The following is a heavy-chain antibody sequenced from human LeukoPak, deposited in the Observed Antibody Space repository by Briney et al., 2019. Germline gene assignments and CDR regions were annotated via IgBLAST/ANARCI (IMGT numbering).Heavy chain of an antibody. CDR3: ARGATYYDFWTASYYYYYMDV. D-gene: IGHD3-3*01. CDR2: IYYSGST. CDR1: GGSISSYY. V-gene: IGHV4-59*01. J-gene: IGHJ6*03. Sequence: KSSETLSLTCTVSGGSISSYYWSWIRQPPGKGLEWIGYIYYSGSTNYNPSLKSRVTISVDTSKNQFSLKLSSVTAADTAVYYCARGATYYDFWTASYYYYYMDVWGKGTTVTVSS.